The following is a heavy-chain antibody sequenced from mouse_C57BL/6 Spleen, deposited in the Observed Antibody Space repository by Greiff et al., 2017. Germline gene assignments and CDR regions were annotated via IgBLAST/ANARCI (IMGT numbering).Heavy chain of an antibody. D-gene: IGHD4-1*01. CDR3: ARQGWDPFYFDY. Sequence: EVHLVESGGGLVKPGGSLKLSCAASGFTFSSYAMSWVRQTPEKRLEWVATISDGGSYTYYPDNVKGRFTISRDNAKNNLYLQMSHLKSEDTAMYYCARQGWDPFYFDYWGQGTTLTVSS. V-gene: IGHV5-4*01. J-gene: IGHJ2*01. CDR2: ISDGGSYT. CDR1: GFTFSSYA.